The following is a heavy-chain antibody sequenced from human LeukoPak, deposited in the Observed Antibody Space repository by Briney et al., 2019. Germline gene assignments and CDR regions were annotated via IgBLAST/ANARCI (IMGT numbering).Heavy chain of an antibody. D-gene: IGHD2-2*01. Sequence: PSETLSLTCTVSGGSISSYYWSWIRQPPGKGLEWIGYTYYSGSTHYNPSLESRVTMSVDTSKNQFSLKLSSVTAADTAVYYCARGSPAPDYWGQGTLVTVSS. CDR3: ARGSPAPDY. CDR2: TYYSGST. J-gene: IGHJ4*02. CDR1: GGSISSYY. V-gene: IGHV4-59*01.